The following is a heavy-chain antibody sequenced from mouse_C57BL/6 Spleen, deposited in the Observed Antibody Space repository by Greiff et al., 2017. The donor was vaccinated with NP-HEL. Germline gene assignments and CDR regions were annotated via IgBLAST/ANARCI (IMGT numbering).Heavy chain of an antibody. J-gene: IGHJ2*01. V-gene: IGHV1-82*01. CDR3: ARWDGNYPYFDY. CDR1: GYAFSSSW. D-gene: IGHD2-1*01. Sequence: VKLMESGPELVKPGASVKISCKASGYAFSSSWMNWVKQRPGKGLEWIGRIYPGDGDTTYNGKFKGKATLTADKSSSTAYMQLSSLTSEDSAVYFCARWDGNYPYFDYWGQGTTLTVSS. CDR2: IYPGDGDT.